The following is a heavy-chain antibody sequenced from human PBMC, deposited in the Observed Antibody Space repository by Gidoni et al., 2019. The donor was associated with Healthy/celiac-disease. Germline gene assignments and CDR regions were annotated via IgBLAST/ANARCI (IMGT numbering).Heavy chain of an antibody. J-gene: IGHJ6*02. CDR2: ITWNSGTI. CDR3: AKDIGFCGSCQRSGGMDV. D-gene: IGHD2-15*01. CDR1: GFTLDDYA. V-gene: IGHV3-9*01. Sequence: EVQLVESGGGLVQPGRSLRLSCAADGFTLDDYAMHWVRQAPGKGLEWVSGITWNSGTIGYADSVKGRFTISRDNAKNSLYLQMNSLRPEDTALYYCAKDIGFCGSCQRSGGMDVWGQGTTVTVSS.